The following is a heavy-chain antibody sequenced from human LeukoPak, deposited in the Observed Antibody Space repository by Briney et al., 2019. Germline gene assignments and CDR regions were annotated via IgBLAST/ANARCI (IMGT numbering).Heavy chain of an antibody. Sequence: EASVKVSCAASGYTFTAYYIRWVRQAPGQGLEWMGWINPNSGATNYAQKFRGRVTMTRDTSISTAYMELSRLTSDDTAVFYCAREDYVSMGVDYWGQGTLVTVSS. J-gene: IGHJ4*02. CDR1: GYTFTAYY. CDR2: INPNSGAT. D-gene: IGHD3-16*01. V-gene: IGHV1-2*02. CDR3: AREDYVSMGVDY.